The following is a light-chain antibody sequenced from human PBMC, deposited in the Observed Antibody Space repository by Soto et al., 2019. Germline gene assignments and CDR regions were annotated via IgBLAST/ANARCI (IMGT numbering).Light chain of an antibody. CDR2: GAS. J-gene: IGKJ1*01. Sequence: TKWAGTVSLSPGERATLSWWASQSVSSYLAWYQQKPGQAPRLLIEGASTRATGIPARFSGSGSGTEFTLTISSLPSEDFAVYYWQQYKNGPRTFGQGTRWIS. CDR1: QSVSSY. CDR3: QQYKNGPRT. V-gene: IGKV3-15*01.